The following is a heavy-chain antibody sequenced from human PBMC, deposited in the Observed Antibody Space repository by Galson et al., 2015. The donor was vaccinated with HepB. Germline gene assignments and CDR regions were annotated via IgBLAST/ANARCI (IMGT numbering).Heavy chain of an antibody. CDR1: GYTFTGYY. CDR3: ARDRGYCSSTSCYATEYFDL. D-gene: IGHD2-2*01. J-gene: IGHJ2*01. V-gene: IGHV1-2*04. Sequence: QSGAEVKKPGESLKISCKASGYTFTGYYMHWVRQAPGQGLEWMGWINPSSGGTNYAQKFQGWVTMTRDTSISTAYMELSRLRSDDTAVYYCARDRGYCSSTSCYATEYFDLWGRGTLVTVSS. CDR2: INPSSGGT.